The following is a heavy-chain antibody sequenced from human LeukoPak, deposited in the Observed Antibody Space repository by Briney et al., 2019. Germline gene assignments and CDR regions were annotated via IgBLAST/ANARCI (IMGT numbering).Heavy chain of an antibody. D-gene: IGHD3-22*01. CDR2: ISYDGSNK. Sequence: GGSLRLSCAASGFTFSRYSMNWVRQAPGKGLEWVAVISYDGSNKYYADSVKGRFTISRDNSKNTLYLQMNSLRAEDTAVYYCARDSGKYYYDSSGYYYSGELDYWGQGTLVTVSS. CDR3: ARDSGKYYYDSSGYYYSGELDY. CDR1: GFTFSRYS. V-gene: IGHV3-30*03. J-gene: IGHJ4*02.